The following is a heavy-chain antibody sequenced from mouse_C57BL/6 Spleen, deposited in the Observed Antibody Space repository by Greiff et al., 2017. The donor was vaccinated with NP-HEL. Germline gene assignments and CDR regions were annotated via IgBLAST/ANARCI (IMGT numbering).Heavy chain of an antibody. Sequence: EVKLMESGPELVKPGASVKIPCKASGYTFTDYNMDWVKQSHGKSLEWIGDINPNNGGTIYNQKFKGKATLTVDKSSSTAYMELRSLTSEDTAVYYCARHRYYERWYFDVWGTGTTVTVSS. CDR3: ARHRYYERWYFDV. D-gene: IGHD1-1*01. CDR1: GYTFTDYN. J-gene: IGHJ1*03. CDR2: INPNNGGT. V-gene: IGHV1-18*01.